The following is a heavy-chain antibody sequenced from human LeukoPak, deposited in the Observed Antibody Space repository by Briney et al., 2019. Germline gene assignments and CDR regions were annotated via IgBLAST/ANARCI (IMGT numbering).Heavy chain of an antibody. J-gene: IGHJ3*02. D-gene: IGHD2-2*01. CDR1: GFTFSSYW. CDR3: ARDRGNEYQPI. CDR2: IKQDGSEK. V-gene: IGHV3-7*01. Sequence: PGGSLRLSCAASGFTFSSYWMIWVRQAPGKGLEWVANIKQDGSEKYYVDSVKGRFTISRDNAKNSLYLQMNSLRAEDTAVYYCARDRGNEYQPIWGQGTMVTVSS.